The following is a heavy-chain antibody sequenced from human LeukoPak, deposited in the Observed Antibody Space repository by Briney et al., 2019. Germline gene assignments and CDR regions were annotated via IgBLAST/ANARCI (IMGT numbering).Heavy chain of an antibody. V-gene: IGHV4-39*07. Sequence: KPSETLSLTCTVSGGSISSSSYYWGWIRQPPGKGLEWIGSIYYSGSTYYNPSLKSRVTISVDKSKNQFSLKLSSVTAADTAVYYCARAIGPGSSWYETDYWGQGTLVTVSS. CDR1: GGSISSSSYY. D-gene: IGHD6-13*01. CDR2: IYYSGST. J-gene: IGHJ4*02. CDR3: ARAIGPGSSWYETDY.